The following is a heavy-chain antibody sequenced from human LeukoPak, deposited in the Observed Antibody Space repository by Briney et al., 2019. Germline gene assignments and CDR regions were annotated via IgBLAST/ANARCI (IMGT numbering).Heavy chain of an antibody. D-gene: IGHD4-17*01. CDR2: IKQDGSEK. V-gene: IGHV3-7*01. Sequence: QPGGSLRLSCAASGFTFSNYWMKWVRQSPGKGLEWVANIKQDGSEKYYVDSVKGRFTISRDNAKNSLYLQMNSLRAEDTAVYYCARANDYGVDFDHWGQGTLVTVSS. CDR1: GFTFSNYW. CDR3: ARANDYGVDFDH. J-gene: IGHJ4*02.